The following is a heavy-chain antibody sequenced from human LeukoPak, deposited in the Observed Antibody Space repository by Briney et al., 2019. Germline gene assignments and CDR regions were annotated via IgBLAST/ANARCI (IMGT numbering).Heavy chain of an antibody. D-gene: IGHD3-10*02. J-gene: IGHJ6*04. CDR2: ISSSGSTI. Sequence: GGSLRLSCAASGFTFSSYSMNWVRQAPGKGLEWVSYISSSGSTIYYADSVKGRFTISRDNAKNPLYLQMNSLRAEDTAVYYCAELGITMIGGVWGKGTTVTISS. CDR1: GFTFSSYS. V-gene: IGHV3-48*04. CDR3: AELGITMIGGV.